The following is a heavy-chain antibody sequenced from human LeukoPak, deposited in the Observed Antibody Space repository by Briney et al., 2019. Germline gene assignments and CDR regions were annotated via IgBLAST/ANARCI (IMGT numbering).Heavy chain of an antibody. CDR3: AHSRRRSGYLYYYYYGMDV. CDR1: GFSLSTSGVG. V-gene: IGHV2-5*01. Sequence: ESGPTLVKPTQTLTLTCTFSGFSLSTSGVGEGWIRQPPGKALEWLALIYWNDDKRYSPSLKSRLTITKDTSKNQVVLTMTNMDPVDTATYYCAHSRRRSGYLYYYYYGMDVWGQGTTVTVSS. J-gene: IGHJ6*02. CDR2: IYWNDDK. D-gene: IGHD3-3*01.